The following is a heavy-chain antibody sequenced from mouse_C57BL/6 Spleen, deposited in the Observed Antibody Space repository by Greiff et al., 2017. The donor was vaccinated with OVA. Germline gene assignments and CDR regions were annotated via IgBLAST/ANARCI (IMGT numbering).Heavy chain of an antibody. D-gene: IGHD2-3*01. V-gene: IGHV14-2*01. Sequence: VQLQQSGAELVKPGASVKLSCTASGFNIKDYYMHWVKQRTEQGLEWIGRIDPEDGETKYASKFQGKATITADTSSNTAYLQLSSLTSEDTAVYYCARWLLYYLDYWGQGTTLTVSS. CDR2: IDPEDGET. CDR3: ARWLLYYLDY. CDR1: GFNIKDYY. J-gene: IGHJ2*01.